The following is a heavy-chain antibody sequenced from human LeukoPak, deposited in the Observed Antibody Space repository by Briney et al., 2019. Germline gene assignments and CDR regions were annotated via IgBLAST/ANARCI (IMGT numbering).Heavy chain of an antibody. CDR1: GFILSYYG. D-gene: IGHD1-26*01. CDR2: IWYDGSNR. V-gene: IGHV3-33*01. Sequence: PGGSLRLSCAASGFILSYYGMHWVRQAPGKGLEWVAVIWYDGSNRYYADSLKGRFTISRDNSKNTLYLQMNSLTADDTAVYYCARDPLGMLSYFDYWGQGTLVTVSS. CDR3: ARDPLGMLSYFDY. J-gene: IGHJ4*02.